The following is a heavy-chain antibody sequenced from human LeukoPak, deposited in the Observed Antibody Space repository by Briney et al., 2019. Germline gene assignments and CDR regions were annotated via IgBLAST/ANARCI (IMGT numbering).Heavy chain of an antibody. J-gene: IGHJ3*02. CDR1: GGTFSSYA. Sequence: ASVKVSCKASGGTFSSYAISWVRQAPGQGLEWMGGIIPIFGTANYAQKFQGRVTITTDESTSTAYMELSSLRSEDTAVYYCARTHYYDSSGYTPYAFDIWGQGTMVTVSS. V-gene: IGHV1-69*05. CDR2: IIPIFGTA. CDR3: ARTHYYDSSGYTPYAFDI. D-gene: IGHD3-22*01.